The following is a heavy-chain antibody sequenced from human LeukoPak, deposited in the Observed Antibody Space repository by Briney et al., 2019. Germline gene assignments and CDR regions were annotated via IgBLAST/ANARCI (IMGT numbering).Heavy chain of an antibody. J-gene: IGHJ3*02. V-gene: IGHV3-21*01. CDR1: GFTFNNYN. CDR2: ISSSSTYI. Sequence: GGSLRLSCTASGFTFNNYNLNWVRQAPGNGLEWVSSISSSSTYIYYADSVKGRFTVSRDNAKSSVYLQMNSLRSEDTAVYYCARPTWSYNAFDIWGRGTLVTVSS. CDR3: ARPTWSYNAFDI. D-gene: IGHD2-15*01.